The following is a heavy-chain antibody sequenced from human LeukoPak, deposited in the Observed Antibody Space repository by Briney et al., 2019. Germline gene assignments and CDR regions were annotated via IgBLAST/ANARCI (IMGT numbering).Heavy chain of an antibody. V-gene: IGHV4-34*01. Sequence: SETLSLTCAVYGGSFSGHYWGWIRQPPGKGLEWIGEINHSGSTNYNPSLRSRVTISVDTSKNQFSLKLSSVTAADTAVYYCARGGYYGSGNDFRFDPWGQGTLVTVSS. J-gene: IGHJ5*02. CDR3: ARGGYYGSGNDFRFDP. D-gene: IGHD3-10*01. CDR1: GGSFSGHY. CDR2: INHSGST.